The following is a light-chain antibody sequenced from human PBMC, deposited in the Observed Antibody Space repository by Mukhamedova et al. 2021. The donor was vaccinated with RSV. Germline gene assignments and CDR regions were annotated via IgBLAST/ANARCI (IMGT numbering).Light chain of an antibody. J-gene: IGKJ2*01. CDR2: DAS. CDR1: QSVSSY. Sequence: GERATLSCRASQSVSSYLAWYQQKPGQAPRLLIYDASNMATGIPARFSGSGSGTDFTLTISSLEPEDFAVYYFQQRSNWLYTFGQG. CDR3: QQRSNWLYT. V-gene: IGKV3-11*01.